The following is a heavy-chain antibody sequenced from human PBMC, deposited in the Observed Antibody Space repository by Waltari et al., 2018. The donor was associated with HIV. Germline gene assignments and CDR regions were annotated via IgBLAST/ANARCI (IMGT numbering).Heavy chain of an antibody. Sequence: EMQLVESGGGLVQPGGSLRLSCVASGFTFSSYEMNWVRQVPGNGLELISYIGSCGTTISYADSVKGRFTFSRDNAKKSLFLQMNSLRVEDTAVYWCARVNQVLYYGMDVWGQGTTVTVSS. V-gene: IGHV3-48*03. CDR1: GFTFSSYE. CDR3: ARVNQVLYYGMDV. D-gene: IGHD2-2*02. CDR2: IGSCGTTI. J-gene: IGHJ6*02.